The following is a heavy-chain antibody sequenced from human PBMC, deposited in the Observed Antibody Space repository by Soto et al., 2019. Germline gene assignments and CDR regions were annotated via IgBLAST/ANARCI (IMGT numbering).Heavy chain of an antibody. V-gene: IGHV1-18*01. Sequence: QVQLVQSGAEVKKPGASVKVSCKASGYTFTSYGISWVRQAPGQGLEWMGWISAYNGDTNYAQKLQGRVTMTTDTSTSTAYRELRSLRSDDTAVYYCARGWEPHYNYYGMDVWGQGTTVTVSS. CDR1: GYTFTSYG. CDR2: ISAYNGDT. CDR3: ARGWEPHYNYYGMDV. D-gene: IGHD1-26*01. J-gene: IGHJ6*02.